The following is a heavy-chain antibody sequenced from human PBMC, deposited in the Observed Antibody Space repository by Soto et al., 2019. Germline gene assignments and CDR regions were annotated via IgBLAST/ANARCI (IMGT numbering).Heavy chain of an antibody. V-gene: IGHV4-59*01. J-gene: IGHJ4*02. Sequence: PSETLSLTCTVSGGSISSYYWSWIRQPPGEGLEWIGYIYYSGSTNYNPSLKSRVTISVDTSKNQFSLKLSSVTAADTAVYYCARAGYSYGTDYWGQGPLVTVSS. D-gene: IGHD5-18*01. CDR2: IYYSGST. CDR1: GGSISSYY. CDR3: ARAGYSYGTDY.